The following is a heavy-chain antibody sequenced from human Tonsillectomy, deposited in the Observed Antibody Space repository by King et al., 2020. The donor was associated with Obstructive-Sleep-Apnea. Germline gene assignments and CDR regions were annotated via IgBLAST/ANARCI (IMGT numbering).Heavy chain of an antibody. D-gene: IGHD5-18*01. CDR2: ISWDGYNT. Sequence: VQLVESGGVVVQPGGSLRLSCAASGFTFDDYAMHWVRQAPGKGLEWVSLISWDGYNTYYAASVKGLFTISSDNIKNSLYLQMNSLIGEDTALYYCAKVDTAMVRSVFGMDVWGQGTTVTVSS. CDR1: GFTFDDYA. J-gene: IGHJ6*02. CDR3: AKVDTAMVRSVFGMDV. V-gene: IGHV3-43D*03.